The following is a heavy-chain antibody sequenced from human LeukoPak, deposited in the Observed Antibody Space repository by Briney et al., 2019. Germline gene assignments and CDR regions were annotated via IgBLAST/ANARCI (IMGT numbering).Heavy chain of an antibody. CDR2: ISAYNGNT. CDR1: GYTSTSYG. J-gene: IGHJ4*02. CDR3: ARNNYYYGSGSHDY. V-gene: IGHV1-18*01. D-gene: IGHD3-10*01. Sequence: ASVKVSCKASGYTSTSYGISWVRQAPGQGLEWMGWISAYNGNTNYAQKLQGRVTMTTDTSTSTAYMELRSLRSDDTAVYYCARNNYYYGSGSHDYWGQGTLVTVSS.